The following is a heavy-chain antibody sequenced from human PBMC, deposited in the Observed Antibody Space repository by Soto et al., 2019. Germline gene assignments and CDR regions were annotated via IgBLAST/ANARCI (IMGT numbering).Heavy chain of an antibody. D-gene: IGHD3-10*01. J-gene: IGHJ4*02. CDR2: INPNSGGT. V-gene: IGHV1-2*02. CDR1: GSTFTGYY. CDR3: ARLLAGSGSYYSPLYFDY. Sequence: ASVKVSCKASGSTFTGYYMHWVRQAPGQGLEWMGWINPNSGGTNYAQKFQGRVTMTRDTSISTAYMELSRLRADETAVYYCARLLAGSGSYYSPLYFDYWGQGTLVTVSS.